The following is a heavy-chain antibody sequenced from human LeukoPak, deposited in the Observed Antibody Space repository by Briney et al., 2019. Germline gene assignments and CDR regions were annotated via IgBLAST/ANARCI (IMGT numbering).Heavy chain of an antibody. CDR3: GKDQRWESPHYLDS. CDR1: GFTFSSSA. D-gene: IGHD1-26*01. Sequence: PGGSLRLSCAASGFTFSSSAMSWVRQVPGKGLEWVSGISASGGSTYYADSVRGRFTISRDNSKNTLYVQMNSLRDEDTAVYYCGKDQRWESPHYLDSWGQGTLVTVSS. J-gene: IGHJ4*02. CDR2: ISASGGST. V-gene: IGHV3-23*01.